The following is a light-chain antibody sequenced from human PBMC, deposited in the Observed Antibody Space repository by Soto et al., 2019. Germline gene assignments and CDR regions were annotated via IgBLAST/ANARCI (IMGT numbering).Light chain of an antibody. Sequence: QSALTQPASVSGSPGQSITISCTGTSSDVGSYNLVSWYQQHPGKAPKLMIYEGSKRPSGVSNRFSGSKSGNTASLTISGLQAEDEADYSCCSYAGSSPDVFGTGTKVTVL. CDR3: CSYAGSSPDV. CDR1: SSDVGSYNL. V-gene: IGLV2-23*01. J-gene: IGLJ1*01. CDR2: EGS.